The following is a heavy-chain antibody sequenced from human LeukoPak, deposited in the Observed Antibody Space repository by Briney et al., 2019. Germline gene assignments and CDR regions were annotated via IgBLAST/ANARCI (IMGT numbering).Heavy chain of an antibody. CDR2: ISSSSGTI. D-gene: IGHD3-10*01. J-gene: IGHJ6*02. CDR1: GFTFSVYS. Sequence: GGSLRLSCAASGFTFSVYSMNWVRQAPGKGLEWVSYISSSSGTIYYADSVKGRVTISRDNVENSLHLQMNSLRVEDTAVYYCARDGDTYYYGSERSVYYYYGMDVWGQGTTVTVSS. CDR3: ARDGDTYYYGSERSVYYYYGMDV. V-gene: IGHV3-48*04.